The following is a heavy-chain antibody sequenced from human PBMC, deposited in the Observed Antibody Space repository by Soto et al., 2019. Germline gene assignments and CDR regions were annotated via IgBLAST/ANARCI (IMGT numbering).Heavy chain of an antibody. CDR1: GFTSSDYA. J-gene: IGHJ2*01. CDR3: ARDSSWGYDPQSYWYFDL. D-gene: IGHD5-12*01. Sequence: EVQLLESGGGLVQPGGSLRLSCAASGFTSSDYAMTWVRQAPGRGLEWVSGMSGSAGGTYYTDSVKGRFTISRDNSKNTLYLQMNSLRAEDTAVYYCARDSSWGYDPQSYWYFDLWGRGTLVTVSS. V-gene: IGHV3-23*01. CDR2: MSGSAGGT.